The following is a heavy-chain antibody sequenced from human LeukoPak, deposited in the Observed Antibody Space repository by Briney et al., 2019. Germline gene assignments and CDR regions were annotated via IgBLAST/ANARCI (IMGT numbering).Heavy chain of an antibody. CDR1: GYIITSYW. CDR3: ARHRRPMVMVRGVSTRRVGDHWFDP. J-gene: IGHJ5*02. Sequence: SGKSPQISCIASGYIITSYWNSSGRQRRGKGLEWMVRFNHSDSYTNYSSSFKGHVTISADKSINTSYLQLSTLKASDTAMYYCARHRRPMVMVRGVSTRRVGDHWFDPWGQGTLVTVSS. V-gene: IGHV5-10-1*01. D-gene: IGHD3-10*01. CDR2: FNHSDSYT.